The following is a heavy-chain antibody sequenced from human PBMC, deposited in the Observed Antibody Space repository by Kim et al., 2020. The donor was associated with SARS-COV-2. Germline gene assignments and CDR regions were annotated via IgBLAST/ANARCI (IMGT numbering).Heavy chain of an antibody. CDR1: GYTFTSYA. V-gene: IGHV1-3*01. J-gene: IGHJ5*02. D-gene: IGHD3-10*01. CDR3: ARSLWFGELFGLGWFDP. CDR2: INAGNGNT. Sequence: ASVKVSCKASGYTFTSYAMHWVRQAPGQRLEWMGWINAGNGNTKYSQKFQGRVTITRDTSASTAYMELSSLRSEDTAVYYCARSLWFGELFGLGWFDPWGQGTLVTVSS.